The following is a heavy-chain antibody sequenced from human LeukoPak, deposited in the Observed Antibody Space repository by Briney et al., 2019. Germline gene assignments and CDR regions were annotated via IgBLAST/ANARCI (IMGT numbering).Heavy chain of an antibody. Sequence: GASVKVSCKASGYTFTSYDINWVRQATGQGLEWMGWMNPNSGNTGYAQKFQGRVTMTRNTSISTAYMELSSLRSEDTAVYYCAKDWGYYGSGSYYPDLLFDYWGQGTLVTVSS. J-gene: IGHJ4*02. CDR3: AKDWGYYGSGSYYPDLLFDY. V-gene: IGHV1-8*01. CDR1: GYTFTSYD. D-gene: IGHD3-10*01. CDR2: MNPNSGNT.